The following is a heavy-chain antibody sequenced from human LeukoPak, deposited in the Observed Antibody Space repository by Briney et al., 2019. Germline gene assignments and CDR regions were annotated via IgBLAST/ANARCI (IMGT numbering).Heavy chain of an antibody. D-gene: IGHD6-13*01. CDR3: AKDLHSSSWYNYFQH. CDR2: ISDSGGST. V-gene: IGHV3-23*01. CDR1: GFAFSSYA. Sequence: GGSLRLSCAASGFAFSSYAMSWVRQAPGKGLEWVSAISDSGGSTYYADSVTGRFTISRDNSKNTLYLQMNSLRAEDTAVYYCAKDLHSSSWYNYFQHWGQGTLVTVSS. J-gene: IGHJ1*01.